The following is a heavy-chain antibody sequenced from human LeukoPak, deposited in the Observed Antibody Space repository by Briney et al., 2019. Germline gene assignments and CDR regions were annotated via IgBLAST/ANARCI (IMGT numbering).Heavy chain of an antibody. CDR1: RFTFSSYS. CDR3: ARASAHGTLGLYYKEYYFDY. CDR2: ISSSSSYI. D-gene: IGHD1-26*01. V-gene: IGHV3-21*01. Sequence: PGGSLRLSCAASRFTFSSYSMNWVSQAPGKGLEWVSSISSSSSYIYYADSVKGRFTISRDNAKNSLYLQMNSLRAEDTAVYYCARASAHGTLGLYYKEYYFDYWGQGTLVTVSS. J-gene: IGHJ4*02.